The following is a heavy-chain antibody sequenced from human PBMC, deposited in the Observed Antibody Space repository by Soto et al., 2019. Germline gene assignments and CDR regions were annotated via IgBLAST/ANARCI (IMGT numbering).Heavy chain of an antibody. CDR1: GGSVSSGSYY. V-gene: IGHV4-61*01. CDR2: IYYSGST. J-gene: IGHJ4*02. Sequence: PSETLSLTCTVSGGSVSSGSYYWSWIRQPPGKGLEWIGYIYYSGSTNYNPSLKSRVTISVDTSKNQFSLKLSSVTAADTAVYYRAASNWNYFGGWGYFDYWGQGTLVTVSS. D-gene: IGHD1-7*01. CDR3: AASNWNYFGGWGYFDY.